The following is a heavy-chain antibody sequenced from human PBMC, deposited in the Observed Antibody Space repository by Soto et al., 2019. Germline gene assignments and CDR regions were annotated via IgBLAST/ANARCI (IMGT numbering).Heavy chain of an antibody. CDR1: GGSISSGGYY. Sequence: QVQLQEAGPGLVKPSQTLSLTCTVSGGSISSGGYYWSWIRQQPRKGLEWIGYIYYSGSTYYNPSVNIRVTISVEPSKNQFSLKLSSVTAADTAVYYCARDGIVLMVYASAFDYWGQGTLVTVSS. D-gene: IGHD2-8*01. CDR3: ARDGIVLMVYASAFDY. CDR2: IYYSGST. V-gene: IGHV4-31*03. J-gene: IGHJ4*02.